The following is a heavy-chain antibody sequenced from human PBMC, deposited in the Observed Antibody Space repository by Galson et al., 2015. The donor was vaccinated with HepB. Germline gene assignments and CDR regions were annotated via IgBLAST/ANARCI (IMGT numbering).Heavy chain of an antibody. CDR3: VRAGFDY. Sequence: SGYTFPNYAMHWVRQAPGQRLEWMGWVIPGNGNTKYSQKFQGRVTLTTDTSANTAYMELSSLRSEDSAMYYCVRAGFDYWGQGSQVSVSS. J-gene: IGHJ4*02. CDR2: VIPGNGNT. V-gene: IGHV1-3*01. CDR1: GYTFPNYA.